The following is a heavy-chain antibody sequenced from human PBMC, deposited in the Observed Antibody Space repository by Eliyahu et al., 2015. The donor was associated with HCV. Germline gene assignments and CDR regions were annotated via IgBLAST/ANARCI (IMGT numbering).Heavy chain of an antibody. Sequence: QVQLQQWGAGLLKPSETLSLTCXVYGGSFSGYYWSWIRQPPGKGLEWXGEINHSGSTNYNPSLKSRVTISVDTSKNQFSLKLSSVTAADTAVYYCARDGGFGEPLDYWGQGTLVTVSS. J-gene: IGHJ4*02. CDR2: INHSGST. CDR1: GGSFSGYY. V-gene: IGHV4-34*01. CDR3: ARDGGFGEPLDY. D-gene: IGHD3-10*01.